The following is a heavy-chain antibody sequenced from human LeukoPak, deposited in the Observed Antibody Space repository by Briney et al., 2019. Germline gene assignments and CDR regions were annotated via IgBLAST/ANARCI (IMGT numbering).Heavy chain of an antibody. CDR1: GYTFTGYY. D-gene: IGHD2-15*01. CDR3: ARGDIVVVVAARKYFDL. CDR2: INPNSGDT. V-gene: IGHV1-2*02. J-gene: IGHJ2*01. Sequence: ASVKVSCKASGYTFTGYYMHWVRQAPGQGLEWMGWINPNSGDTNYAQKFQGRVTMTRDTSISTAYMELSRLRSDDTAVYYCARGDIVVVVAARKYFDLWGRGTLVTVSS.